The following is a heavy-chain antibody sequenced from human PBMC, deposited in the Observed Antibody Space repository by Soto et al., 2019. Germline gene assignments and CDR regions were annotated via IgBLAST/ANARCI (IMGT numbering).Heavy chain of an antibody. Sequence: DVQLVESGGGLVQPGGSLRLSCAASGITFSSYSINWVRQAPGKGLEWVSYISTSSTIMYYADSVKGRFTISRDNARNSLYPQMNSLRAEDTAVYYCAAGPFDYWGQGTLVTVSS. J-gene: IGHJ4*02. CDR1: GITFSSYS. CDR3: AAGPFDY. CDR2: ISTSSTIM. D-gene: IGHD6-13*01. V-gene: IGHV3-48*01.